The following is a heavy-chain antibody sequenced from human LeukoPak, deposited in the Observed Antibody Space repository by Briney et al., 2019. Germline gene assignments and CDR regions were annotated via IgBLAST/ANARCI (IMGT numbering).Heavy chain of an antibody. CDR3: ARESRYSGSYYVFDY. J-gene: IGHJ4*02. CDR1: GYTFTGYY. CDR2: INPNSGGT. D-gene: IGHD1-26*01. Sequence: ASVKVSCKASGYTFTGYYMHWVRQAPGQGLERMGWINPNSGGTNYAQKFQGRVTMTRDTSISTAYMELSRLRSDDTAVYYCARESRYSGSYYVFDYWGQGTLVTASS. V-gene: IGHV1-2*02.